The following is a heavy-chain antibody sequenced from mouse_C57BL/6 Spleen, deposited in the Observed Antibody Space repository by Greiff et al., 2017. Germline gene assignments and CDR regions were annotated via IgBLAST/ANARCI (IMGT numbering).Heavy chain of an antibody. D-gene: IGHD2-4*01. CDR3: ARGKDYDYDSGYYFDY. J-gene: IGHJ2*01. V-gene: IGHV1-81*01. CDR1: GYTFTSYG. Sequence: QVQLQQSGAELARPGASVKLSCKASGYTFTSYGISWVKQRTGQGLEWIGEIYPRSGNTYYNEKFKGKATLTADKSSSTAYMELRSLTSEDSAVYFCARGKDYDYDSGYYFDYWGQGTTRTVSS. CDR2: IYPRSGNT.